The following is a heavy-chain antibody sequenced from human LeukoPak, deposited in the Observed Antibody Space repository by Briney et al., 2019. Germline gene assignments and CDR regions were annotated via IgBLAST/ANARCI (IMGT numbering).Heavy chain of an antibody. CDR1: GYTFTGYY. CDR3: ARGTNWFDP. CDR2: INPNSGSL. V-gene: IGHV1-2*02. J-gene: IGHJ5*02. Sequence: ASVKVSCKASGYTFTGYYMHWVRQAPGQGLEWMGWINPNSGSLNYAQTLQGTVTMTRETSLSTAYMGLSRLRSDDTSGEYGARGTNWFDPWGQGTLVTVSS.